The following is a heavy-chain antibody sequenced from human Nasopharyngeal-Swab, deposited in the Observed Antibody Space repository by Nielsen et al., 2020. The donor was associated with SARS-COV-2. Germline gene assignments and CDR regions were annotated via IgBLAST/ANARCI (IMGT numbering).Heavy chain of an antibody. J-gene: IGHJ4*02. D-gene: IGHD4-17*01. CDR3: TGIYGVYGVDY. CDR2: IRGKSYGGTT. V-gene: IGHV3-49*04. CDR1: GFTFGDYG. Sequence: SLKISCTAYGFTFGDYGMTWVRQAPGKGLEWIGFIRGKSYGGTTEHAATVKGRFTISRDDSNTIAYLQMNSLQTEDTAVYYCTGIYGVYGVDYWGQGTLVIVSS.